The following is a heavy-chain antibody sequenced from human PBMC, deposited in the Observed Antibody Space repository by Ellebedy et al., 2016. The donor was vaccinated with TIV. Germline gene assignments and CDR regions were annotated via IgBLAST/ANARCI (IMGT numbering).Heavy chain of an antibody. CDR2: VYWDGSK. J-gene: IGHJ4*02. D-gene: IGHD6-19*01. CDR3: AHTSGWTIDY. V-gene: IGHV2-5*02. CDR1: GFSLSSNAVG. Sequence: SGPTLVXPTQTLTLTCSFSGFSLSSNAVGVSWIRQTPGKALEWLTLVYWDGSKVYSPSLESRLTITEDTSKNQVVLTMTNMDPLDTATYYCAHTSGWTIDYWGQGTLVTVSS.